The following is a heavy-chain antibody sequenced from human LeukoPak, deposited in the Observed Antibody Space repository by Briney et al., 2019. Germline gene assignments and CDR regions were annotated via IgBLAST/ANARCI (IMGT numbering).Heavy chain of an antibody. J-gene: IGHJ1*01. CDR2: IYYSGST. CDR1: GGSFSSSHYY. V-gene: IGHV4-39*07. CDR3: ALGYCSGGSCYSGVSDFQH. Sequence: SETLSLTCTVSGGSFSSSHYYWGWIRQPPGRGLEWIGSIYYSGSTYDNPSLKSRVTISVDTSKNQFSLKLSSVTAADTAVYYCALGYCSGGSCYSGVSDFQHWGQGTLVTVSS. D-gene: IGHD2-15*01.